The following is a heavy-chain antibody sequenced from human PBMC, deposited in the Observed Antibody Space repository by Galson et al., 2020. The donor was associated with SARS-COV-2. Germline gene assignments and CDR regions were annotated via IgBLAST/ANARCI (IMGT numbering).Heavy chain of an antibody. CDR2: ISLNSGSI. CDR1: GFTFDDYA. CDR3: AKDTVYSGSYGYYYYGMDV. V-gene: IGHV3-9*01. D-gene: IGHD1-26*01. Sequence: GGSLRLSCAASGFTFDDYAMHWVRQAPGKGLEWVSGISLNSGSIGYADSVKGRFTISRDKAKNSLYLQMNSLRAEDTALYYCAKDTVYSGSYGYYYYGMDVWGQGTTVTVSS. J-gene: IGHJ6*02.